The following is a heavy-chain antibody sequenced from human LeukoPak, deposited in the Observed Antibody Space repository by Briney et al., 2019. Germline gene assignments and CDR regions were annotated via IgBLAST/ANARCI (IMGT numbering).Heavy chain of an antibody. CDR2: IYYSGST. J-gene: IGHJ4*02. Sequence: PSETLSLTCTVSGGSISSYYWSWIRQPPGKGLEWIGYIYYSGSTNYNPSLKSRVTISVDTSKNQFSLKLSSVTAADTAVYYCASEKPGIAVAEAYWGQGTLVTVSS. V-gene: IGHV4-59*12. CDR3: ASEKPGIAVAEAY. CDR1: GGSISSYY. D-gene: IGHD6-19*01.